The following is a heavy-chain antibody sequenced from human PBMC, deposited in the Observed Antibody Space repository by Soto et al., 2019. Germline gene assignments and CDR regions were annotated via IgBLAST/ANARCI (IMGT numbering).Heavy chain of an antibody. CDR3: ARDPVVVVAQSRGWFDP. D-gene: IGHD2-15*01. CDR1: GYTFTSYG. Sequence: GASVKVSCKASGYTFTSYGISWVRQAPGQGLEWIVWSSAYNGNTNYAQKLQGRVTMTTDTSTSTAYMELRSLRSDDTAVYYCARDPVVVVAQSRGWFDPWGQGTLVTVSS. CDR2: SSAYNGNT. J-gene: IGHJ5*02. V-gene: IGHV1-18*01.